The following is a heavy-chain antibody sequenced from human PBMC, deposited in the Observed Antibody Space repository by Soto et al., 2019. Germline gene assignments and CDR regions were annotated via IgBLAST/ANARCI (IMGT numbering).Heavy chain of an antibody. CDR2: ISWDGGIT. CDR3: AKAGAYNYGSYFDY. Sequence: PVGSLRLSCAASGSTFDDYTMQWVRQAPGKGLEWVSLISWDGGITYYADSVKGRFTISRDNSKNSLYLQMNSLTTEDTALYYCAKAGAYNYGSYFDYWGQGTLVTVSS. J-gene: IGHJ4*02. D-gene: IGHD5-18*01. V-gene: IGHV3-43*01. CDR1: GSTFDDYT.